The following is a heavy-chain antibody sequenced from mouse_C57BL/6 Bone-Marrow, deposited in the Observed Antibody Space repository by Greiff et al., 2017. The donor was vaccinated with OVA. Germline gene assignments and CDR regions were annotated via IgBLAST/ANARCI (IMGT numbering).Heavy chain of an antibody. Sequence: VQVVESGAELVRPGASVKLSCKASGYTFTSYGISWVKQRTGQGLEWIGEIYPRSGNTYYNEKFKGKATLTANKSSSTAYMELRSLTSEDSAVYFCARSLNYYGGLRRFAYWGQGTLVTVSA. CDR3: ARSLNYYGGLRRFAY. V-gene: IGHV1-81*01. J-gene: IGHJ3*01. CDR2: IYPRSGNT. D-gene: IGHD1-1*01. CDR1: GYTFTSYG.